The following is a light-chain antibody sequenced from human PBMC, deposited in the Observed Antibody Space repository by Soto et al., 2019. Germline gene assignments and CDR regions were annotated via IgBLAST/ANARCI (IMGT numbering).Light chain of an antibody. Sequence: QSVLTQPRSVSGSPGQSVTISCTGTSSDVGGYNFVSWYQQHPGKAPQLIIYEVTKRPSGVPDRFSGSKSGNTASLTISGLQPEDEADYYCSSFSSSSTPYVFGTGTKVTVL. CDR1: SSDVGGYNF. V-gene: IGLV2-11*01. CDR3: SSFSSSSTPYV. CDR2: EVT. J-gene: IGLJ1*01.